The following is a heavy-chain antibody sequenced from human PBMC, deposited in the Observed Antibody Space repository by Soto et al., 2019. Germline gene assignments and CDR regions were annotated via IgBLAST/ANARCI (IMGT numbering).Heavy chain of an antibody. CDR1: GGSISHFY. CDR3: ARVGGVAARTFDY. CDR2: LYYSGNT. J-gene: IGHJ4*02. Sequence: SEPLSVTCTVSGGSISHFYLVWGLQAPGKGLEWIGYLYYSGNTNYNPSLKSRVTISVDASKNQVSLRLTSVTAADTAVYYCARVGGVAARTFDYWGQGTVVTVSS. D-gene: IGHD2-15*01. V-gene: IGHV4-59*01.